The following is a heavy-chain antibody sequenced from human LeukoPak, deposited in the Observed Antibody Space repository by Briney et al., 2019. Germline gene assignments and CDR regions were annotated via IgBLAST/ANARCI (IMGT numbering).Heavy chain of an antibody. D-gene: IGHD2-15*01. J-gene: IGHJ4*02. V-gene: IGHV3-23*01. CDR1: GFTFSSYA. CDR3: AKFGEIVVVVAATATDY. CDR2: ISGSGGST. Sequence: RGSLRLSCAASGFTFSSYAMSWVRQAPGKGLEWVSAISGSGGSTYYADFVKGRFTISRDNSKNTLYLQMNSLRAEDTAVYYCAKFGEIVVVVAATATDYWGQGTLVTVSS.